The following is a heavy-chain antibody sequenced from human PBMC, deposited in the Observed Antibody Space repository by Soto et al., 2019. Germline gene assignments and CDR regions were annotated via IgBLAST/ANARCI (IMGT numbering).Heavy chain of an antibody. J-gene: IGHJ4*02. V-gene: IGHV4-59*08. D-gene: IGHD3-10*01. Sequence: QVQLQESGPGLVKPSETLSLTCTVSGGSISSYYWSWIRQPPGKGLEWIGDIYYSGSTNYNPSLKSRLTISVDTSKNHYSLKLNYMTASDTAVYYCARHNYGAGSTYVDYWGQGTLGTGSS. CDR1: GGSISSYY. CDR2: IYYSGST. CDR3: ARHNYGAGSTYVDY.